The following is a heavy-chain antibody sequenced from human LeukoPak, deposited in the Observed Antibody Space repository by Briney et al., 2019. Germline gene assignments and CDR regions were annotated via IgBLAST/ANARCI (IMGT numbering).Heavy chain of an antibody. CDR1: GGSISSGGYY. J-gene: IGHJ6*03. D-gene: IGHD6-6*01. CDR3: ARERSIARTGNMDV. CDR2: IYHSGST. Sequence: PSETLSLTCTVSGGSISSGGYYWSWIRQPPGKGLEWIGYIYHSGSTYYNPSLKSRVTISVDRSKNQFSLKLSSVTAADTAVYYCARERSIARTGNMDVGGKGTTVTVSS. V-gene: IGHV4-30-2*01.